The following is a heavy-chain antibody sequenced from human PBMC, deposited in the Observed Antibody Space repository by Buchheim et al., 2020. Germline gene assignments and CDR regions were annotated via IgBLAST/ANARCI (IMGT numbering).Heavy chain of an antibody. CDR2: IYPGDSDT. CDR1: GYSFTDYW. J-gene: IGHJ4*02. V-gene: IGHV5-51*04. Sequence: EVQLVQSGAEVKKPGESLKISCKGSGYSFTDYWIGWVRQMLGKGLEWMGIIYPGDSDTRYSSAFQGQVTISADGPISTAYPQWSSLKASDTAMYLCARSRYSGYDTNYYFDYWGQRTL. CDR3: ARSRYSGYDTNYYFDY. D-gene: IGHD5-12*01.